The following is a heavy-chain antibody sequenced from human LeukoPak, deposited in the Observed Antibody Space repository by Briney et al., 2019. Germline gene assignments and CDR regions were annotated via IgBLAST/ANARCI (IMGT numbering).Heavy chain of an antibody. J-gene: IGHJ4*02. CDR3: ARETTARGYFDY. D-gene: IGHD4-17*01. V-gene: IGHV4-39*07. CDR2: IYYSGST. Sequence: SETLSLTCTVSGGSISSSSYYWGWIRQPPGKGLEWIGSIYYSGSTYYNPSLKSRVTISVDTSKNQFSLKLSSVTAADTAVYYCARETTARGYFDYWGQGTLVTVSS. CDR1: GGSISSSSYY.